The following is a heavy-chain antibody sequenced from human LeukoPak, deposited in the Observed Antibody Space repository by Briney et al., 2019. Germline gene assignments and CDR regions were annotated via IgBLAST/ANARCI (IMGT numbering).Heavy chain of an antibody. CDR2: IYYSGST. V-gene: IGHV4-59*01. J-gene: IGHJ3*02. CDR1: GDSINNYY. CDR3: ARGQEAFDI. Sequence: SETLSLTCTVSGDSINNYYWSWIRQPPGKGLEWIGYIYYSGSTNYNPSLKSRVTISVDTSKNQFSLKLSSVTAADTAVYYCARGQEAFDIWGQGTMVTVSS.